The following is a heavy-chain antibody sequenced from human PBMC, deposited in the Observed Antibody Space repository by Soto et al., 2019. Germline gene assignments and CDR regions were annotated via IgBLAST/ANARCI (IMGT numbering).Heavy chain of an antibody. Sequence: QPGGSLRLSCAASGFTVSSNYMSWVRQAPGKGLEWVSVIFSGGSTYYADSVKGRFTISRDNSKNTLYLQMNSLRAEDTAVYYCARDWRGCSGGSCMINPARGSGLAFDIWGQGTMVTVSS. J-gene: IGHJ3*02. CDR2: IFSGGST. CDR1: GFTVSSNY. V-gene: IGHV3-53*01. D-gene: IGHD2-15*01. CDR3: ARDWRGCSGGSCMINPARGSGLAFDI.